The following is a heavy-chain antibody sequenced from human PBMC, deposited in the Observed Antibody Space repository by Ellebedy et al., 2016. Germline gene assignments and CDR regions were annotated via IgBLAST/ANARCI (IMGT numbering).Heavy chain of an antibody. CDR3: VHRTTVTSFDC. V-gene: IGHV2-5*01. D-gene: IGHD4-17*01. CDR1: GFSLTTAAVV. CDR2: IYGNDDK. Sequence: SGPTLVKPTQTLTLTCTFSGFSLTTAAVVVGWVRQPPGKALEWLTFIYGNDDKRYSPSLRNRLTITKDTSKNQVVLTLTNMDPVDTATYYCVHRTTVTSFDCWGQGTLATVSS. J-gene: IGHJ4*02.